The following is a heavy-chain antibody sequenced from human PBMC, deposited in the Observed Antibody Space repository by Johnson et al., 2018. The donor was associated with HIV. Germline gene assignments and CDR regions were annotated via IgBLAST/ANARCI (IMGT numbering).Heavy chain of an antibody. CDR1: GFTFSSYG. Sequence: QLVESGGGVVQPGGSLRLSCAASGFTFSSYGMHWVRQAPGKGLEWVAFIRYDGSNKYYADSVKGRFTISRDNSKHTLYLQMNSLRAEDTAVYYCAKDIKRYCGGDCNDAFDIWGQGTMVTVSS. CDR2: IRYDGSNK. J-gene: IGHJ3*02. CDR3: AKDIKRYCGGDCNDAFDI. V-gene: IGHV3-30*02. D-gene: IGHD2-21*02.